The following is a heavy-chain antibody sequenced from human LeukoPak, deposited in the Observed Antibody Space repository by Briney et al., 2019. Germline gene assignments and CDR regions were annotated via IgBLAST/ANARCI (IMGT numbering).Heavy chain of an antibody. J-gene: IGHJ4*02. Sequence: GGSLRLSCAASGFTFSIYAMTWVRQALGKGLEWVSVISGGGGSTYYGDSVKGRFTISRDNSKNTLFLQMNTLRVEDTAIYYCVKGDTVTTRPNFDYWGQGTLVTVSS. D-gene: IGHD4-17*01. CDR3: VKGDTVTTRPNFDY. CDR1: GFTFSIYA. CDR2: ISGGGGST. V-gene: IGHV3-23*01.